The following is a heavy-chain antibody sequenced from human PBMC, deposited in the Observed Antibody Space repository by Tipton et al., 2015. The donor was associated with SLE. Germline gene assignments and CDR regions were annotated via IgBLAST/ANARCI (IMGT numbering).Heavy chain of an antibody. Sequence: TLSLTCTVSGGSISSSSYYWGWIRQSPGKGLEWIGSIYYSGSTYYNPSLKSRVTISVDTSKNQFSLKLSSVTAADTAVYYCARGVMTEWYFDLWGRGTLVTVSS. CDR2: IYYSGST. V-gene: IGHV4-39*01. CDR3: ARGVMTEWYFDL. CDR1: GGSISSSSYY. J-gene: IGHJ2*01. D-gene: IGHD3-16*01.